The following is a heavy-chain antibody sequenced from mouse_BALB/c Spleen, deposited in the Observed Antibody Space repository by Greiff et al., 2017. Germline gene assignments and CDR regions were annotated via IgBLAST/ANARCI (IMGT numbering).Heavy chain of an antibody. CDR2: ISSGGST. V-gene: IGHV5-6-5*01. D-gene: IGHD2-4*01. CDR3: ARGGYDYALYAMDY. CDR1: GFTFSSYA. J-gene: IGHJ4*01. Sequence: EVQLVESGGGLVKPGGSLKLSCAASGFTFSSYAMSWVRQTPEKRLEWVASISSGGSTYYPDSVKGRFTISRDNARNILYLQMSSLRSEDTAMYYCARGGYDYALYAMDYWGQGTSVTVSS.